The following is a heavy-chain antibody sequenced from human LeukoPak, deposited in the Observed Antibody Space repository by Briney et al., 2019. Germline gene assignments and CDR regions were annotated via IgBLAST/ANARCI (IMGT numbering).Heavy chain of an antibody. J-gene: IGHJ6*02. CDR1: GGSISSGGYY. CDR3: ARVSSMVRGEPQVQNYYYYGMDV. V-gene: IGHV4-31*03. CDR2: IYYSGST. Sequence: SQTLSLTCTVSGGSISSGGYYWSWLRQHPGKGLEWIGYIYYSGSTYYNPSLKSRVTISVDTSKNQFSLKLSSVTAADTAVYYCARVSSMVRGEPQVQNYYYYGMDVWGQGTTVTVSS. D-gene: IGHD3-10*01.